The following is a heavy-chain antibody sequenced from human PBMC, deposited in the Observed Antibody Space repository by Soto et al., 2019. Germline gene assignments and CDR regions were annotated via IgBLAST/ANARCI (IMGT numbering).Heavy chain of an antibody. CDR2: INPHSGAT. Sequence: QVILVQSGAEVQKPGASLKVSCKASGYIFSANYIHWVRQAPGQGLEWLGWINPHSGATNYAQKVLGRVTMSADTAARTAYRDVARLKSDDTAVYYWVRAHARGVSNGFDPGGRGTRVTVSS. CDR3: VRAHARGVSNGFDP. J-gene: IGHJ5*02. D-gene: IGHD2-8*02. V-gene: IGHV1-2*02. CDR1: GYIFSANY.